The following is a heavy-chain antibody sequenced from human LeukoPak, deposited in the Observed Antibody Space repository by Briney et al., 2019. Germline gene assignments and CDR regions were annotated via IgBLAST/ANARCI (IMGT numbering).Heavy chain of an antibody. CDR2: IYYSGST. V-gene: IGHV4-59*12. CDR3: ARYANSPYYYYAMDV. D-gene: IGHD4/OR15-4a*01. CDR1: GGSIIGYY. Sequence: SETLSHTCTVSGGSIIGYYLSWIRQPPGKGVEWIGSIYYSGSTNYNPSLKSRVTISVETSKNQFSLKLSSVTAADTAVYYCARYANSPYYYYAMDVWGQGTTVTVSS. J-gene: IGHJ6*02.